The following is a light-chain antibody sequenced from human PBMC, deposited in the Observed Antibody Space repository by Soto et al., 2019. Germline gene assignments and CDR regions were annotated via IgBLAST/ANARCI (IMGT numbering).Light chain of an antibody. CDR1: QSVTSNY. Sequence: EILLTQSPDTLLFFGGDRAILSSRASQSVTSNYLAWFQQKPGQAPRLLIYGASNRATGIPDRFSGSGSGTDFTLTISRLEPEDFAVYYCQQYGGLPRTFGQGTKVDIK. V-gene: IGKV3-20*01. CDR3: QQYGGLPRT. CDR2: GAS. J-gene: IGKJ1*01.